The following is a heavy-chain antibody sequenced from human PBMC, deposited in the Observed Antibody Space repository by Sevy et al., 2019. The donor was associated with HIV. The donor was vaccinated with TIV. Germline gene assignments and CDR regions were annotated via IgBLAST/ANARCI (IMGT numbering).Heavy chain of an antibody. CDR3: ARDGSAAGDFDY. V-gene: IGHV3-74*01. D-gene: IGHD6-13*01. J-gene: IGHJ4*02. CDR2: ISSDGSST. CDR1: GFTFSSYW. Sequence: GGSLRLSCAASGFTFSSYWMHWVRHAPGKGLVWVSRISSDGSSTSYADSVRGRFTISRDNAKNTLYLQMNSLRAEDTVLYYCARDGSAAGDFDYWGQGTLVTVSS.